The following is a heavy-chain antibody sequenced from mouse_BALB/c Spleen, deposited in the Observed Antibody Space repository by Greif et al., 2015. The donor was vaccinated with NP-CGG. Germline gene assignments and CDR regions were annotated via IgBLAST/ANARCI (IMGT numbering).Heavy chain of an antibody. V-gene: IGHV1-69*02. CDR3: AIKDNRGYAMDY. CDR2: IDPSDSYT. J-gene: IGHJ4*01. CDR1: GYTFTSHW. Sequence: VQLQQSGAELVKPGASVKLSCKASGYTFTSHWMHWVKQRPGQGLEWTGEIDPSDSYTNYNQKFKGKATLTVDKSSSTAYMQLGSLTSEDSAVYYCAIKDNRGYAMDYWGQGSSVTVSS. D-gene: IGHD1-3*01.